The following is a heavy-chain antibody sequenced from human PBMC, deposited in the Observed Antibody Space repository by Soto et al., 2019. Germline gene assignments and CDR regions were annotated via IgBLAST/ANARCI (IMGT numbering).Heavy chain of an antibody. V-gene: IGHV1-18*01. CDR1: GYTFTSYG. CDR2: ISAYNGNT. J-gene: IGHJ3*02. D-gene: IGHD2-8*01. Sequence: ASVKVSCKASGYTFTSYGISWVRQAPGQGLEWMGWISAYNGNTNYAQKLQGRVTMTTDTSTSTAYMELRSLRSDDTAVYYCARGYCTNGVCYTKPYAFDIWGQGTMVTVSS. CDR3: ARGYCTNGVCYTKPYAFDI.